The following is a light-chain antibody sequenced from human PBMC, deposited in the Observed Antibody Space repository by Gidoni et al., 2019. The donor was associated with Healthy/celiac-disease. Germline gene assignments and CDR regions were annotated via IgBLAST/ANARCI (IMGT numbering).Light chain of an antibody. CDR3: LQHNSDTRT. CDR2: AAS. CDR1: QGIRND. Sequence: DIQMTQSPSSLSASVADRVTITCRASQGIRNDLGWYQQKQGKAPKRLIYAASRFKSGVPTRVSGSGSGTEFNLTISSLKPEDFATYYCLQHNSDTRTFGQGTKVEIK. V-gene: IGKV1-17*01. J-gene: IGKJ1*01.